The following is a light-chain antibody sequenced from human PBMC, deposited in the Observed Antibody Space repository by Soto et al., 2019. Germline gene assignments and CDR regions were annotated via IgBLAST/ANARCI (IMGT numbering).Light chain of an antibody. CDR3: GTWDSSLSAYV. CDR2: DNN. J-gene: IGLJ1*01. V-gene: IGLV1-51*01. CDR1: SSNIGNNY. Sequence: QSVLTQPPSVYAAPGRKVTISCSGSSSNIGNNYVSWYQQLPGTAPKLLIYDNNKRPSGIPDRFSGSKSGTSATLGITGLQTGDEADYYCGTWDSSLSAYVFGTGTKLTVL.